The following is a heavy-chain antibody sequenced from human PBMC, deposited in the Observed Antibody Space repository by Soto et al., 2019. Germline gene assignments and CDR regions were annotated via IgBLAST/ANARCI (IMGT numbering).Heavy chain of an antibody. V-gene: IGHV3-21*01. Sequence: GGSLRLSCAASGFTFKTYAMGWVRQAPGKGLEWVSAISSSYIYYADSVKGRFTISRDNAKNSLYLQMNSLRAEDTAVYYCARSEAGHGWFDPWGQGTLVTVSS. J-gene: IGHJ5*02. CDR2: ISSSYI. CDR3: ARSEAGHGWFDP. CDR1: GFTFKTYA. D-gene: IGHD4-17*01.